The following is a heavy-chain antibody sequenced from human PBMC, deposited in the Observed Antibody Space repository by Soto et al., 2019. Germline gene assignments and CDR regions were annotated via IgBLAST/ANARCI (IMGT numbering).Heavy chain of an antibody. D-gene: IGHD2-2*01. Sequence: EVQLVESGGGLVKPGGSLRLSCAASGFTFSSYSMNWVRQAPGKGLEGVSSISSSSSYIYYADSVKGRFTISRDNAKNSLYLQMNSLRAEDTAVYYCLISMGPAAKGGHYYYGMDVWGQGTTVTVSS. CDR3: LISMGPAAKGGHYYYGMDV. CDR1: GFTFSSYS. V-gene: IGHV3-21*01. CDR2: ISSSSSYI. J-gene: IGHJ6*02.